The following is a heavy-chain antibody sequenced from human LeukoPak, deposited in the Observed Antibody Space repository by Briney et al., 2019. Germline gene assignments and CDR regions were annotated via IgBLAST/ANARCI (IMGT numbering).Heavy chain of an antibody. CDR3: ARDPGSSRYYGLFPYYFDY. V-gene: IGHV1-69*13. D-gene: IGHD3-22*01. J-gene: IGHJ4*02. CDR2: IIPIFGTA. Sequence: AAVKVSCKASGGTFSSYAISWVRQAPGQGLEWMGGIIPIFGTANYAQKFQGRVTITADESTSTAYMELSSLRSEDTAVYYCARDPGSSRYYGLFPYYFDYWGQGTLVTVSS. CDR1: GGTFSSYA.